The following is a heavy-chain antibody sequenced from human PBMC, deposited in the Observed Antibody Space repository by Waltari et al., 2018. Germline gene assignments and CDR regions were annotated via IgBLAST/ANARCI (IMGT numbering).Heavy chain of an antibody. CDR1: GFTFSSYS. CDR3: ARDEGYYYGSGSYFPSIYYYYYGMDV. V-gene: IGHV3-48*01. D-gene: IGHD3-10*01. CDR2: LSSSSSTI. J-gene: IGHJ6*02. Sequence: EVQLVESGGGLVQPGGSLRLSCAASGFTFSSYSMNWVRQAPGKGLEWVSYLSSSSSTIYYADSVKGRFTISRDNAKNSLYLQMNSLRAEDTAVYYCARDEGYYYGSGSYFPSIYYYYYGMDVWGQGTTVTVSS.